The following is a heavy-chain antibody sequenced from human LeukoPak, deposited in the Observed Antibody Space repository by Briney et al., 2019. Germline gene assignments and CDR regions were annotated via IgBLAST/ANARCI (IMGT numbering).Heavy chain of an antibody. J-gene: IGHJ5*02. V-gene: IGHV1-24*01. CDR3: ATVLGRFFEIFGVVNNWFDP. CDR2: FDPEDGET. CDR1: GYTLTELS. D-gene: IGHD3-3*01. Sequence: ASVKDSCKVSGYTLTELSMHWVRQAPGKGLEWMGDFDPEDGETIYAQKFQGRVTMTEDTSTDTAYMELSSLRSEDTAVYYCATVLGRFFEIFGVVNNWFDPWGQGTLVTVSS.